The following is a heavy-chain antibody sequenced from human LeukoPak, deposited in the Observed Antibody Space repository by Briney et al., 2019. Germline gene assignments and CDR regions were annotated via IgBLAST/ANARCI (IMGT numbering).Heavy chain of an antibody. V-gene: IGHV4-59*01. CDR2: IYYSGST. CDR1: GGSISSYY. J-gene: IGHJ4*02. D-gene: IGHD5-18*01. Sequence: SETLSLTCTVSGGSISSYYWSWIRQPPGKGLEWIGYIYYSGSTNYNPSLKSRVTISVDTSKNQFSLELSSVTAADTAVYYCARVQAGYSYGYMPDWGQGTLVTVSS. CDR3: ARVQAGYSYGYMPD.